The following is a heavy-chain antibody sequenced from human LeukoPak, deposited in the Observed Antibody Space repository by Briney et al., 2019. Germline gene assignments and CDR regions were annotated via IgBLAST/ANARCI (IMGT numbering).Heavy chain of an antibody. CDR3: AKVSYYDSSGYLDY. CDR2: ISGSGGST. J-gene: IGHJ4*02. V-gene: IGHV3-23*01. CDR1: GFTFSSYA. D-gene: IGHD3-22*01. Sequence: GGSLRLSCAASGFTFSSYAMSWVRQAPGKGLEWVSAISGSGGSTYYADSVKDRFTISRDNSKNTLYLQMNSLRAEDTAVYYCAKVSYYDSSGYLDYWGQGTLVTVSS.